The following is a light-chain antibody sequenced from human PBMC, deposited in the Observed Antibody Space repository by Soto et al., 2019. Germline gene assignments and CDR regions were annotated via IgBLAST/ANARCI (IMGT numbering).Light chain of an antibody. CDR1: ESVSSSY. V-gene: IGKV3-20*01. J-gene: IGKJ4*01. CDR2: AAS. CDR3: QQYGSSPLT. Sequence: IVLTQSPGTLSLSPGERATLSCRASESVSSSYLAWYQQKPGQAPRLLIYAASSGATGIPDRFSGSGSGTDFTLTISRLEPEVFAVYYCQQYGSSPLTFGGGTKVEIK.